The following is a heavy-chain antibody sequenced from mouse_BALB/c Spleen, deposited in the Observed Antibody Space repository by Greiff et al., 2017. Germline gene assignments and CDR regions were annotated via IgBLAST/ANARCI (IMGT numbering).Heavy chain of an antibody. J-gene: IGHJ2*01. CDR2: ISYDGSN. V-gene: IGHV3-6*02. CDR1: GYSITSGYY. Sequence: EVQLQQSGPGLVKPSQSLSLTCSVTGYSITSGYYWNWIRQFPGNKLEWMGYISYDGSNNYNPSLKNRIPITRDTSKNQFFLKLNSVTTEDTATYYCARVNRGFDYWGQGTTLTASS. CDR3: ARVNRGFDY.